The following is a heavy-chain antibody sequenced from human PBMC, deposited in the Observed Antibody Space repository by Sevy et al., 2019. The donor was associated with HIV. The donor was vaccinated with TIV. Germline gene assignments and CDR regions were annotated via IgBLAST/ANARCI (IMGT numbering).Heavy chain of an antibody. D-gene: IGHD3-9*01. J-gene: IGHJ1*01. CDR1: GFTFGDYA. Sequence: GGSLRLSCTASGFTFGDYAMSWFRQAPGKGLEWVGFIRSKAYGGTTEYAASVKGRFTISRDDSKSIAYLQMNSLKTEDTAVYYCTKGPHYDILTGYYANGYFQHWGQSTLVTVSS. V-gene: IGHV3-49*03. CDR3: TKGPHYDILTGYYANGYFQH. CDR2: IRSKAYGGTT.